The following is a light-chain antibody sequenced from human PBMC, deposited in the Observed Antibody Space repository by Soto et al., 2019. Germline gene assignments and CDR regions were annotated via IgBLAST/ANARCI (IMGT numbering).Light chain of an antibody. CDR2: GAS. V-gene: IGKV3-15*01. CDR3: QQYDNWPPSIT. CDR1: QSVNNN. J-gene: IGKJ5*01. Sequence: EIVMTQSPVTLSVSPGERATLSCRASQSVNNNLAWYQRKPGQAPRLLIYGASSRATGIPARFSGSGSGTEFTLTISSLQSEDFALYYCQQYDNWPPSITFGQGTRLEIK.